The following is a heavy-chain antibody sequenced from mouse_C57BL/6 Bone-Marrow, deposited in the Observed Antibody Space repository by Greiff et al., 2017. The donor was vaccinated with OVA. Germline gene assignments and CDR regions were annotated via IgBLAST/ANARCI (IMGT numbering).Heavy chain of an antibody. V-gene: IGHV5-17*01. Sequence: EVKVEESGGGLVKPGGSLKLSCAASGFTFSDYGMHWVRQAPEKGLEWVAYISSGSSTIYYADTVKGRFTISRDNAKNTLFLQMTSLRSEDTAMYYCARKDGYYFWFAYWGQGTLVTVSA. CDR2: ISSGSSTI. D-gene: IGHD2-3*01. CDR1: GFTFSDYG. J-gene: IGHJ3*01. CDR3: ARKDGYYFWFAY.